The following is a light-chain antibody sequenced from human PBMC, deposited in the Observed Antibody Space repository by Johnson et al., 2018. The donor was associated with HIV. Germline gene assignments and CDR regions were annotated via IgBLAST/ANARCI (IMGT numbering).Light chain of an antibody. Sequence: QSVLTQPPSVSAAPGQKVTISCSGSSSNSGNNYVSWYQQLPGTAPKLLIYENNKRPSGIPDRFSGSKSGTSATLGITGLQTGDEADYYCGTWDSSLSADVFGTGTKVTVL. J-gene: IGLJ1*01. CDR3: GTWDSSLSADV. V-gene: IGLV1-51*02. CDR1: SSNSGNNY. CDR2: ENN.